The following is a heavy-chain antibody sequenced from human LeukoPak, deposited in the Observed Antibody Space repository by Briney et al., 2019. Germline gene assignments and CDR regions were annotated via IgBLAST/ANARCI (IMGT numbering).Heavy chain of an antibody. CDR1: GFTFSTSW. J-gene: IGHJ5*01. V-gene: IGHV3-7*05. CDR2: INQDGSDK. CDR3: ARNGFVWASGIDYGWFDS. D-gene: IGHD4-17*01. Sequence: GGSLRLSCEASGFTFSTSWMSWARQAPGKGLECVANINQDGSDKSYVDSVRGRFTVARDTAKNLLYLQMNSLRVEDTAVYHCARNGFVWASGIDYGWFDSWGQGTLVTVSS.